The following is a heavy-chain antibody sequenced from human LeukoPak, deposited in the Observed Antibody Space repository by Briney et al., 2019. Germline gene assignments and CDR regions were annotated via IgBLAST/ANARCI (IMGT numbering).Heavy chain of an antibody. V-gene: IGHV1-69*13. Sequence: SVKVSCKASGGTFSSYAIRWVRQAPGQGLEWMGGIIPIFGTANYAQKFQGRVTITADESTSTAYMELSSLRSEDTAVYYCARKYCSSTSCRGSWFDPWGQGTLVTVSS. CDR1: GGTFSSYA. CDR3: ARKYCSSTSCRGSWFDP. J-gene: IGHJ5*02. CDR2: IIPIFGTA. D-gene: IGHD2-2*01.